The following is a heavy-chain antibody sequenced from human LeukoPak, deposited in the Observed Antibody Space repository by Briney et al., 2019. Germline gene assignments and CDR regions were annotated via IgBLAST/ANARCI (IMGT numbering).Heavy chain of an antibody. CDR2: IYSGGST. CDR3: ARDRPADYGSSLIHPYGMDV. V-gene: IGHV3-53*01. J-gene: IGHJ6*02. Sequence: GGSLRLSCAASGFTVSSNYMSWVRQAPGKGLEWVSVIYSGGSTYYADSVKGRFTISRDNSKNTLYLQMNSLRAEDTAVYYCARDRPADYGSSLIHPYGMDVWGQGTTVTVSS. CDR1: GFTVSSNY. D-gene: IGHD3-22*01.